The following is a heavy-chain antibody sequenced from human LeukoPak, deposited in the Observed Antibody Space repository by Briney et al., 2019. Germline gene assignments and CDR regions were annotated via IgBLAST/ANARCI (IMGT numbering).Heavy chain of an antibody. J-gene: IGHJ4*02. CDR1: GYTLTELS. Sequence: ASVKVSCKASGYTLTELSMHWVRQAPGQGLEWMGIINPSGGSTSYAQKFQGRVTMTRDTSTGTVYMELSSLRSEDTAVYYCARDPHYDFWSGYGYYFDYWGQGTLVTVSS. CDR3: ARDPHYDFWSGYGYYFDY. CDR2: INPSGGST. V-gene: IGHV1-46*01. D-gene: IGHD3-3*01.